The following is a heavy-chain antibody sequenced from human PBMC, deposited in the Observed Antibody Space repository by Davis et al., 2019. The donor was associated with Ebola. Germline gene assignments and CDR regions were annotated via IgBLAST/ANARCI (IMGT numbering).Heavy chain of an antibody. Sequence: ESLKIPCAAPGFTFSTYSMNRVRQAPGKGLEWVSYISSTSSTIYYADSVKGRFTISRDNAKNSLFLQMSSLGDEDTAVYYCARDGGYYFDCWGQGTLVTVSS. CDR3: ARDGGYYFDC. CDR1: GFTFSTYS. V-gene: IGHV3-48*02. J-gene: IGHJ4*02. D-gene: IGHD2-15*01. CDR2: ISSTSSTI.